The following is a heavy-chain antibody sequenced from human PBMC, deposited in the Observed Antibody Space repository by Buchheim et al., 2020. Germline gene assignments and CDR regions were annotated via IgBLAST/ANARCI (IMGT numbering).Heavy chain of an antibody. CDR1: GFTFSSYG. Sequence: QVQLVESGGGVVQPGRSLRLSCAASGFTFSSYGMHWVRQAPGKGLEWVAVIWYDGSNKYYADSVKGRFTISRDNSKNTRYLQMNSLRAEDTAVYYCARVGSGKWELLGVRGDMDYWGQGTL. CDR2: IWYDGSNK. V-gene: IGHV3-33*01. D-gene: IGHD1-26*01. J-gene: IGHJ4*02. CDR3: ARVGSGKWELLGVRGDMDY.